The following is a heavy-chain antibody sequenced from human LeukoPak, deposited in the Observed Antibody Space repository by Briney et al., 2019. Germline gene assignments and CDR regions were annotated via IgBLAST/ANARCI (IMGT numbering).Heavy chain of an antibody. CDR1: GFTFSSYA. CDR2: ISGSGGST. J-gene: IGHJ4*02. Sequence: GGSLRLSCAASGFTFSSYAMSWVRQAPGKGLEWVSAISGSGGSTYYADSVKGRFTISRDNSKNTLYLQMNSLRAEDTAVYYCAKDSGKSSSSLRGYFDYWGQGTLVTVSS. D-gene: IGHD6-6*01. CDR3: AKDSGKSSSSLRGYFDY. V-gene: IGHV3-23*01.